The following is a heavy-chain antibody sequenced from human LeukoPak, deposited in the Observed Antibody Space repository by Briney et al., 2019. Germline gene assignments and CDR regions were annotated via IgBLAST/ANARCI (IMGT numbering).Heavy chain of an antibody. J-gene: IGHJ4*02. D-gene: IGHD1-26*01. CDR1: GGSISSYY. Sequence: SETLSLTCTVSGGSISSYYWSWIRQPPGKGLEWIGYIYYSGSTNYNPSLKSRVTISVDTSKNQFSLKLSSVTAADTAVYYCARVSFGGSYYAAGYWGQGTLVTVSS. CDR2: IYYSGST. CDR3: ARVSFGGSYYAAGY. V-gene: IGHV4-59*12.